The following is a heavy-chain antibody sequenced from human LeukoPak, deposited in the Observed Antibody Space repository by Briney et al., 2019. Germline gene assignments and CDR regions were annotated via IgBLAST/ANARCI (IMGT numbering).Heavy chain of an antibody. V-gene: IGHV3-23*01. Sequence: GGSLRLSCAASGFTFRSFAMSWVRQVPGKGLEWVSGIIGSGRTTFYADSVKGRFTISRDNSKNTLYLQMNSLRAEDTAIYYCAKKEGDTYFSWYMDVWGKGTTVTVSS. CDR3: AKKEGDTYFSWYMDV. J-gene: IGHJ6*03. CDR2: IIGSGRTT. D-gene: IGHD2-21*01. CDR1: GFTFRSFA.